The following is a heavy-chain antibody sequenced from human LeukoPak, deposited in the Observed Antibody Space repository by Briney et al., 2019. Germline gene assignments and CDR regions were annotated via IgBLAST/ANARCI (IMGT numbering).Heavy chain of an antibody. CDR2: IYSGGST. CDR3: ARESPPGYVEQWLVSPTN. CDR1: GFTFSSYA. D-gene: IGHD6-19*01. V-gene: IGHV3-66*01. Sequence: GGSLRLSCAASGFTFSSYAMSWVRQAPGKGLEWVSVIYSGGSTYYADSVKGRFTISRDNSKNTLYLQMNSLRAEDTAVYYCARESPPGYVEQWLVSPTNWGQGTLVTVSS. J-gene: IGHJ4*02.